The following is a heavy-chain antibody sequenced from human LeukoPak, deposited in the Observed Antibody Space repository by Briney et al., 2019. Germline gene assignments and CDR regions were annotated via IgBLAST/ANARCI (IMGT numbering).Heavy chain of an antibody. CDR3: TTGDYGDYEYYYYGMDV. CDR1: GSTFSSYA. V-gene: IGHV3-23*01. D-gene: IGHD4-17*01. J-gene: IGHJ6*02. CDR2: ISGSGGST. Sequence: GGSLRLSCAASGSTFSSYATSWVRQAPGKGLEWVSAISGSGGSTYYADSVKGRFTISRDNSKNTLYLQMNSLRAEDTAVYYCTTGDYGDYEYYYYGMDVWGQGTTVTVSS.